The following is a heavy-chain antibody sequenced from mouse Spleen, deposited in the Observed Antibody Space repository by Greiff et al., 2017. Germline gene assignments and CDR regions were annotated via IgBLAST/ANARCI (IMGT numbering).Heavy chain of an antibody. CDR3: ARGPLGKYAMDY. V-gene: IGHV1-69*01. Sequence: QVQLQQPGAELVMPGASVKLSCKASGYTFTSYWMHWVKQRPGQGLEWIGEIDPSDSYTNYNQKFKGKATLTVDKSSSTAYMQLSSLTSEDSAVYYCARGPLGKYAMDYWGQGTSVTVSS. CDR1: GYTFTSYW. D-gene: IGHD3-3*01. CDR2: IDPSDSYT. J-gene: IGHJ4*01.